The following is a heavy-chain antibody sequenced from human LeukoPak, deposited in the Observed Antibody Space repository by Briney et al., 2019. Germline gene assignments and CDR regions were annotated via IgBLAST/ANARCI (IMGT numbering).Heavy chain of an antibody. CDR1: GVSISSGGYY. CDR2: IYYSGST. J-gene: IGHJ4*02. V-gene: IGHV4-31*03. D-gene: IGHD4-23*01. CDR3: ARSTTVVNPYFDY. Sequence: PSETLSLTCTVSGVSISSGGYYWSWIRQHPGKGLEWIGYIYYSGSTYYNPSLKSRVTISVDTSKNQFSLKLSSVTAADTAVYYCARSTTVVNPYFDYWGQGTLVTVSS.